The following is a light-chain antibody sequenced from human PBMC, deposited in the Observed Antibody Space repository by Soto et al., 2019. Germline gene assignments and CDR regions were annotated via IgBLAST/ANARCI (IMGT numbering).Light chain of an antibody. CDR3: QQYNNWPLT. Sequence: EIVMTQSPATLSVSPGERATLSCRASHRVSSYLAWYQQKPGQAPRLLIYATSTRATGIPARFSGSGSGTAFTLTISSLQSEDFAVYYCQQYNNWPLTFGGGTKVEIK. CDR1: HRVSSY. J-gene: IGKJ4*01. CDR2: ATS. V-gene: IGKV3-15*01.